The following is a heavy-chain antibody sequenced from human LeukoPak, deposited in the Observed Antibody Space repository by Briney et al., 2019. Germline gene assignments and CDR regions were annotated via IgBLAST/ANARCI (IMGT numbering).Heavy chain of an antibody. D-gene: IGHD6-13*01. CDR3: ARAPRHSSTMLDY. V-gene: IGHV1-46*01. CDR1: GYTFISYW. J-gene: IGHJ4*02. Sequence: GASVTISFTASGYTFISYWIQWVRQAPGQGLEWVALINPNDGSTTNAPKFQGRVTMTRDTSTSTAYMDLSSLTSDDTAVYYCARAPRHSSTMLDYWGQGTLVTVSS. CDR2: INPNDGST.